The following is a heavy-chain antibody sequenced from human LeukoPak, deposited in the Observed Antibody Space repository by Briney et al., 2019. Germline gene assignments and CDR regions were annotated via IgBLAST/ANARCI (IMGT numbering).Heavy chain of an antibody. J-gene: IGHJ4*02. Sequence: ASVKVSCKAPGYTFTRYNINWVRQAPGRGLEWMGWISAYNGNTNYAQKLQGRVTMTTDTSTTTAYMELRSLRSDDTAVYYCARDHPYYYDTSGYPHSFFDYWGQGTLVTVSS. CDR3: ARDHPYYYDTSGYPHSFFDY. V-gene: IGHV1-18*01. CDR2: ISAYNGNT. CDR1: GYTFTRYN. D-gene: IGHD3-22*01.